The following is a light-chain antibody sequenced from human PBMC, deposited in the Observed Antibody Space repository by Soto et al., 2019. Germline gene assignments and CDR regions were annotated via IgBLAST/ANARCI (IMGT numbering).Light chain of an antibody. Sequence: QSVLTQPPSVSGAPGQRVTISCTGSSSNIGAGYDVHWYQQLPGTAPKLLIYGNSNRPSGVPDRFSGSKSGTSASLAITGLQAEDEADYYCQSYDSSVSPWVFGGGTKLTVL. CDR2: GNS. CDR3: QSYDSSVSPWV. J-gene: IGLJ3*02. V-gene: IGLV1-40*01. CDR1: SSNIGAGYD.